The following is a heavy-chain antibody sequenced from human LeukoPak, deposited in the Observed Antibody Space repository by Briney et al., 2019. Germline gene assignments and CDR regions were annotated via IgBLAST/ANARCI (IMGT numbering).Heavy chain of an antibody. CDR1: GFTFSSYG. Sequence: GRSLRLSCAASGFTFSSYGMHWVRQAPGKGLEWVAVISYDGSNKYYADSVKGRFTISRDNSKNTLYLQMNSLRAEDTAVYYCARDPGTMSPDYWGQGTLVTVSS. V-gene: IGHV3-30*03. D-gene: IGHD3-3*01. CDR3: ARDPGTMSPDY. J-gene: IGHJ4*02. CDR2: ISYDGSNK.